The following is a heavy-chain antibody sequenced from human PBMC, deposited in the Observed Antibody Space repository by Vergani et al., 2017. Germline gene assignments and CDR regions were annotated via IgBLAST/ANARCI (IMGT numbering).Heavy chain of an antibody. CDR2: IKQDGSEK. CDR1: GFTFSSYW. Sequence: EVQLVESGGGLVQPGGSLRLSCAASGFTFSSYWMGWVPQAPGKGLEWVANIKQDGSEKYYVDSVKGRFTISRDNAKNSLYLQMNSLRAEDTAVYYCARDSPVRGYYYYYGMDVWGQGTTVTVSS. V-gene: IGHV3-7*01. D-gene: IGHD3-10*01. CDR3: ARDSPVRGYYYYYGMDV. J-gene: IGHJ6*02.